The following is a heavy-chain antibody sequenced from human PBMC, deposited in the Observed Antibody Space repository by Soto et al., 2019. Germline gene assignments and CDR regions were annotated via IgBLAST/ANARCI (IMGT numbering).Heavy chain of an antibody. CDR2: IIPIFGTA. Sequence: QVQLVQSGAEVKKPGSSVKVSCKASGGTFSSYAISWVRQAPGQGLEWMGGIIPIFGTANYAQKFQGRVTITADESTSKAYMELSSLRSEDTAVYYCAVGRDYYGSGSYILGYYGMDVWGQGTTVTVSS. V-gene: IGHV1-69*01. J-gene: IGHJ6*02. CDR1: GGTFSSYA. CDR3: AVGRDYYGSGSYILGYYGMDV. D-gene: IGHD3-10*01.